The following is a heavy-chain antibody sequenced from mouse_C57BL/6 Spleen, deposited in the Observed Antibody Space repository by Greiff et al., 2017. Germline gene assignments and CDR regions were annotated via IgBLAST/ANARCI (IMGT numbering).Heavy chain of an antibody. CDR3: ARVYDGYPWFAY. J-gene: IGHJ3*01. CDR2: INPNNGGT. V-gene: IGHV1-26*01. Sequence: EVQLQQSGPELVKPGASVKISCKASGYTFTDYYMNWVKQSHGKSLEWIGDINPNNGGTSYNQKFKGKATLTVDKSSSTAYMELRSLTSEDSAVYYCARVYDGYPWFAYWGQGTLVTVSA. CDR1: GYTFTDYY. D-gene: IGHD2-3*01.